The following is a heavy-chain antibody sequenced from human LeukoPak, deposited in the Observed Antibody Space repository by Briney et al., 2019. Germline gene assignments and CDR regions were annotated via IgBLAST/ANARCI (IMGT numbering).Heavy chain of an antibody. V-gene: IGHV4-59*13. CDR2: IYYSGST. D-gene: IGHD3-16*01. J-gene: IGHJ6*03. CDR3: ARAWDYYYYMDV. Sequence: PSETLSLTCTVSGGSISSYYLSWIRQPPGKGLEWIGYIYYSGSTNYNPSLKSRVTISVDTSKNQFSLKLSSVTAADTAVYYCARAWDYYYYMDVWGKGTTVTISS. CDR1: GGSISSYY.